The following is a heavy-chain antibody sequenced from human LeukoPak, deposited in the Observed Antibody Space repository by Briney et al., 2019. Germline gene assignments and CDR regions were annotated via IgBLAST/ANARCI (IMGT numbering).Heavy chain of an antibody. V-gene: IGHV1-69*05. CDR3: ARGRGYSGYDNYYFDY. J-gene: IGHJ4*02. D-gene: IGHD5-12*01. CDR2: IIPIFGTA. CDR1: GGTFSSYA. Sequence: ASVKVSCKASGGTFSSYAISWVRQAPGQGLEWMGGIIPIFGTANYAQKFQGRVTITTDESTSTAYMELSSLRSEDTAVYYCARGRGYSGYDNYYFDYWGQGTLVTVSS.